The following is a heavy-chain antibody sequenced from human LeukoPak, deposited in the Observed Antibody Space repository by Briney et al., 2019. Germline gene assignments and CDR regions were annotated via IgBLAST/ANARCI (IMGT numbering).Heavy chain of an antibody. CDR1: GYTFTSYD. CDR3: ARDRGGCSGGSCYSGPVNY. J-gene: IGHJ4*02. D-gene: IGHD2-15*01. Sequence: ASVKVSCKASGYTFTSYDINWVRQATGQGLEWMGWMNPNSGNTGYAQKFQGRVTITRNTSISTAYMELSSLRSEDTAVYYCARDRGGCSGGSCYSGPVNYWGQGTLVTVSS. CDR2: MNPNSGNT. V-gene: IGHV1-8*03.